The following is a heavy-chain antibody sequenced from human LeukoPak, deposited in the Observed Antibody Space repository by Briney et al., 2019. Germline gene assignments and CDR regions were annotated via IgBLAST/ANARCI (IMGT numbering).Heavy chain of an antibody. J-gene: IGHJ4*02. CDR2: IDYNSDGI. CDR3: AKVSSSWYLAGPDY. Sequence: SSGGYYWSWIRQHPGKGLEWVSGIDYNSDGIDYAASVKGRFTISRDNAKNSLYLQMNSLRTEDTALYFCAKVSSSWYLAGPDYWGQGTLVTVSS. D-gene: IGHD6-13*01. V-gene: IGHV3-9*01. CDR1: SSGGYY.